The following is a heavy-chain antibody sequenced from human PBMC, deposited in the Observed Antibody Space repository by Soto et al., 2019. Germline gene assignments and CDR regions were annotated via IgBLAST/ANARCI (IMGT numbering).Heavy chain of an antibody. J-gene: IGHJ4*02. CDR1: GYSFATYG. Sequence: ASVKVSCKASGYSFATYGYSWVRQAPGQGLECVGWISAHNGDTHYSQKFQGRVTLTTDTSTNTGYMELRSLTSDDTAVYFCATEPIYYNDGSGYYPLGHWGQGTLVTVSS. CDR3: ATEPIYYNDGSGYYPLGH. D-gene: IGHD3-22*01. V-gene: IGHV1-18*04. CDR2: ISAHNGDT.